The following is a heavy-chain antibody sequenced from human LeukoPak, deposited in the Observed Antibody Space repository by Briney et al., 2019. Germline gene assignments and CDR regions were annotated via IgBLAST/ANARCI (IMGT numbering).Heavy chain of an antibody. D-gene: IGHD2-2*01. CDR3: ARDKPVPIVVVPAAMDV. CDR2: ISYDGSNE. CDR1: GFIFSSYG. Sequence: GGSLRLSCAASGFIFSSYGMHWVRQAPGKGLEWVAVISYDGSNEYYADSVKGRFTISRDNSKKTLYLQMHSLRAEDTAVYYCARDKPVPIVVVPAAMDVWGKGTTVTISS. V-gene: IGHV3-30*03. J-gene: IGHJ6*04.